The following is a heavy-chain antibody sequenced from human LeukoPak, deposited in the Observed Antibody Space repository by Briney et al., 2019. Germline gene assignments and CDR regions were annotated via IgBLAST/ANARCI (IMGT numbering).Heavy chain of an antibody. CDR3: ARPYCSSTSCSPAAYYYMDV. J-gene: IGHJ6*03. Sequence: ASVKVSCKASGYTFTCYYMHWVRQAPGQGLEWTGIINPSGGSTSYAQKFQGRVTMTRDTSTSTVYMELSSLRSEDTAVYYCARPYCSSTSCSPAAYYYMDVWGKGTTVTVSS. CDR2: INPSGGST. V-gene: IGHV1-46*01. D-gene: IGHD2-2*01. CDR1: GYTFTCYY.